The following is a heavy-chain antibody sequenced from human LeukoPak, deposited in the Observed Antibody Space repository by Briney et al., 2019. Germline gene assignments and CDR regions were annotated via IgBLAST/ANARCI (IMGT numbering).Heavy chain of an antibody. CDR2: ISYSGST. CDR3: ARGRLDDDASDI. V-gene: IGHV4-59*01. J-gene: IGHJ3*02. D-gene: IGHD1-1*01. CDR1: GDSISSYS. Sequence: SETLSLTCTVSGDSISSYSWRWIRQPPGKGLDWIGYISYSGSTNYNPSLKSRVTISVDTSKNQFSLKLSSVTAADTAVYYCARGRLDDDASDIWRQGTMVTVSS.